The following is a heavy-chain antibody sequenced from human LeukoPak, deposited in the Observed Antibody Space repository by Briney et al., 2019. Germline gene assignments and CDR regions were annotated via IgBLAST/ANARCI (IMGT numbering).Heavy chain of an antibody. D-gene: IGHD6-13*01. J-gene: IGHJ4*02. Sequence: PSETLSLTCTVSGGSISSYYWSWIRQPAGKGVEWIGRIYSTGSTNYNPPLKSRVTMSVDTSKTQFSLRLRSVTAADTAVYYCARQIASAGTAGFDFWGQGALVTVSS. V-gene: IGHV4-4*07. CDR1: GGSISSYY. CDR3: ARQIASAGTAGFDF. CDR2: IYSTGST.